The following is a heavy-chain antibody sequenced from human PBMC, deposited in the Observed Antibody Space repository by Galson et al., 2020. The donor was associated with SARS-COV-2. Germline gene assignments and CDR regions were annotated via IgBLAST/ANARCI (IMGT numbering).Heavy chain of an antibody. CDR1: GFTFSSYS. Sequence: GESLKISCAASGFTFSSYSMHWVRQAPGKGLEWVADISYDGSNKYYADSVKGRFTISRDNAKNTLYLQMNSLRAEDTAVYYCAREICYYGMDVWGQGTTVTVAS. CDR3: AREICYYGMDV. CDR2: ISYDGSNK. J-gene: IGHJ6*02. V-gene: IGHV3-30*04.